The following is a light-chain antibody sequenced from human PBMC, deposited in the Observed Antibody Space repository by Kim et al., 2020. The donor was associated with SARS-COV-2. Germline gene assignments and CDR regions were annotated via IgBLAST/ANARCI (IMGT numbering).Light chain of an antibody. CDR2: GAS. CDR3: QQYNNWPYT. V-gene: IGKV3-15*01. CDR1: QSVSSN. J-gene: IGKJ2*01. Sequence: EIVLTQSPATLSLSPGERATLSCRASQSVSSNLAWYQQKPGQAPRLVIYGASSRATDIPARFSGLGSGTAFTLSISSLQSEDFALYYCQQYNNWPYTFGQGTKLEI.